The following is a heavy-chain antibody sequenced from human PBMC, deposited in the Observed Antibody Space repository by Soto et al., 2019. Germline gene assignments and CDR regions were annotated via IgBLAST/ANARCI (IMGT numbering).Heavy chain of an antibody. Sequence: QITLKESGPALVETTQTLTLTCTYSGFSLRTTGVGVGWIRQPPGKALEWLGIIYWNVDKRYSPSLKNRFTLTSDISKSQVVLTMTNMDPVDTATYYCAHTWGLPFDYWGQGTLVIVSS. CDR3: AHTWGLPFDY. J-gene: IGHJ4*02. CDR1: GFSLRTTGVG. CDR2: IYWNVDK. D-gene: IGHD3-16*01. V-gene: IGHV2-5*01.